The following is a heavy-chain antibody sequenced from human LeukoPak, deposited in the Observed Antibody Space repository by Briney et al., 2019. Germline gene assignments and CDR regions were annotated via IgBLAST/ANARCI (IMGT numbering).Heavy chain of an antibody. D-gene: IGHD2-2*01. J-gene: IGHJ6*02. CDR1: GYTFTSYG. Sequence: ASVKVSCKASGYTFTSYGINWVRQAPGQGLEWMGWTSVYNGNTSYAQKLQGRVTITTDTSTSTAYMELRSLRSDDTAVYYCARSGYCSSTSCYDNYYYYYGMDVWGQGTTVTVSS. CDR3: ARSGYCSSTSCYDNYYYYYGMDV. CDR2: TSVYNGNT. V-gene: IGHV1-18*01.